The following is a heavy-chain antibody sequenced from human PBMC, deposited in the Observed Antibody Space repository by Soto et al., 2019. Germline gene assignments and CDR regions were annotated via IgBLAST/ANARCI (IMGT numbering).Heavy chain of an antibody. CDR1: GGTFSSYA. D-gene: IGHD3-16*01. CDR3: ARPMITFVGFIDYFDY. CDR2: IIPIFGTA. V-gene: IGHV1-69*13. J-gene: IGHJ4*02. Sequence: SVKVSCKASGGTFSSYAISWVRQAPGQGLEWMGGIIPIFGTANYAQKFQGRVTITADESTSTAYMELSSLRSEDTAVYYCARPMITFVGFIDYFDYWGQGTLVTVSS.